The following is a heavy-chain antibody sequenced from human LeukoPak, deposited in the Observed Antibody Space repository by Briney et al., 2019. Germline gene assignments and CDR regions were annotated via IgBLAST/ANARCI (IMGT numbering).Heavy chain of an antibody. J-gene: IGHJ4*02. CDR1: GDTFTSYD. D-gene: IGHD3-22*01. V-gene: IGHV1-8*01. CDR2: MNPNSGNT. CDR3: ARGRTYYYDSSGYPDDY. Sequence: ASVKVSCKASGDTFTSYDINWVRQATGQGLEWMGWMNPNSGNTGYAQKFQGRVTMTRNTSISTAYMELSSLRSEDTAVYYCARGRTYYYDSSGYPDDYWGQGTLVTVSS.